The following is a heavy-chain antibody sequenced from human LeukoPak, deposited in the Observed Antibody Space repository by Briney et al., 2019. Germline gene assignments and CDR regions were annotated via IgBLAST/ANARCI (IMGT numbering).Heavy chain of an antibody. CDR1: GGSISSYY. J-gene: IGHJ4*02. V-gene: IGHV4-4*07. CDR3: ARGESSGYYSTYRYYFDY. CDR2: IYTSGST. D-gene: IGHD3-22*01. Sequence: SETLSLTCTVSGGSISSYYWSWIRQPAGKGLEWIGRIYTSGSTYYNPSLKSRVTISVDTSKNQFSLKLSSVTAADTAVYYCARGESSGYYSTYRYYFDYWGQGTLVTVSS.